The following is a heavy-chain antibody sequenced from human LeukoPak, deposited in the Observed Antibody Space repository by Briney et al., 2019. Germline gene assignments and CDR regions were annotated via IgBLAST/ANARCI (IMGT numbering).Heavy chain of an antibody. Sequence: HPGGSLRLSCDASGFTFSSYGIHWVRQTPAKGLEWVAVIGSDGRNKFYADSVTGRFSVSRDNSKNTLFLQVNSLRAEDTGVYFCARDDILSDENGFDMWGRGTMVTVSS. CDR1: GFTFSSYG. J-gene: IGHJ3*02. V-gene: IGHV3-33*01. CDR3: ARDDILSDENGFDM. CDR2: IGSDGRNK. D-gene: IGHD3-9*01.